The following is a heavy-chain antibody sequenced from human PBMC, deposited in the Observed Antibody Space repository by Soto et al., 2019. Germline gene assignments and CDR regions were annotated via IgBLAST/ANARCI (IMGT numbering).Heavy chain of an antibody. D-gene: IGHD6-13*01. V-gene: IGHV1-69*02. CDR1: GGTFSGST. CDR3: ARGEQQLIHWYFDL. CDR2: IIPILDLA. Sequence: QVQVVQSGAEVKETGSSVKVSCMASGGTFSGSTISWVREATGQGLEWMGRIIPILDLADYAQNFQGRVTITADKSTSTAYMDLSSLRSDDTAVYYCARGEQQLIHWYFDLWGRGTLVTVSS. J-gene: IGHJ2*01.